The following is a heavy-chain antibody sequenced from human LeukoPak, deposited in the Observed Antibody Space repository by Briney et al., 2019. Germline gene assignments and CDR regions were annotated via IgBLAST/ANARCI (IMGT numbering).Heavy chain of an antibody. CDR2: ITSGSRYI. V-gene: IGHV3-21*01. D-gene: IGHD2-2*01. J-gene: IGHJ3*02. CDR3: ARVPAATDVFDI. CDR1: GLTFSTYR. Sequence: GGSLRLSCAASGLTFSTYRMSWVRQAPGKGLEWVSSITSGSRYIYNADSVKGRFTISRDNAKNSLYLQMNSLRAEDTAVYYCARVPAATDVFDIRGLGTMVTVSS.